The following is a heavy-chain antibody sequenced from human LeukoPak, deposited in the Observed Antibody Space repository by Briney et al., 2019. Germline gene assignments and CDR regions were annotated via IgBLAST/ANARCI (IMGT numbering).Heavy chain of an antibody. CDR3: ARDGRYFDPH. Sequence: SETLSLTCTVSGGSISSSSYYWGWIRQPPGKGLEWIGSIYYSGSTYYNPSLKSRVTISVDTSKNQFSLKLSSVTAADTAVYYCARDGRYFDPHWGQGTLVTVSS. CDR1: GGSISSSSYY. V-gene: IGHV4-39*07. D-gene: IGHD3-9*01. J-gene: IGHJ4*02. CDR2: IYYSGST.